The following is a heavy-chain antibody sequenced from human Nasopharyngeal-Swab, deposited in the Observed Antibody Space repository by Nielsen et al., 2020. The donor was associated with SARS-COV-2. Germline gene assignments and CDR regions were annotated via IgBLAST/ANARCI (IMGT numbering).Heavy chain of an antibody. Sequence: SETLSLTCTVSGGSISSYYWSWIRQPPGKGLEWIGYIYYSGSTNYNPSLKSRVTISVDTSKNQFSLKLSSATAADTAVYYCARQDYVRAFDIWGQGTMVTVSS. J-gene: IGHJ3*02. D-gene: IGHD3-10*02. V-gene: IGHV4-59*08. CDR3: ARQDYVRAFDI. CDR2: IYYSGST. CDR1: GGSISSYY.